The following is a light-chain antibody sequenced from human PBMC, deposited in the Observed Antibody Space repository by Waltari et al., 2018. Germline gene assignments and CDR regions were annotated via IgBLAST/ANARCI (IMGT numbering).Light chain of an antibody. J-gene: IGKJ5*01. Sequence: VLTQSPATLSLSPGDRAALSCRASQSIVDAIAWYQQRPGQTPRLLIYDASNRAPGIPARFNGSGSGTDFTLTISSLEPEDFAVYYCQQRRNWPLSFGQGTRLEIK. CDR2: DAS. CDR3: QQRRNWPLS. CDR1: QSIVDA. V-gene: IGKV3-11*01.